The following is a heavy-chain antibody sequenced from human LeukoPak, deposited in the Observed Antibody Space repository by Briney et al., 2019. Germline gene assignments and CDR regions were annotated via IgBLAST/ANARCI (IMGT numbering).Heavy chain of an antibody. CDR2: TYYSGST. CDR1: GGSISSSSYY. Sequence: SETLSLTCTVSGGSISSSSYYWGWIRQPPGKGLEWIGSTYYSGSTYYNPSLKSRDTISVDTSKNQFSLKLSSVTAADTAVYYCARQTRIRGGSCFDYWGQGTLVTVSS. J-gene: IGHJ4*02. D-gene: IGHD2-15*01. CDR3: ARQTRIRGGSCFDY. V-gene: IGHV4-39*01.